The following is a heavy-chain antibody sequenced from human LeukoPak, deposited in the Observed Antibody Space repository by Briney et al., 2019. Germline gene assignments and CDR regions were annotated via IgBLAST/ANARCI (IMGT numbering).Heavy chain of an antibody. CDR1: GYTFTSYY. Sequence: ASVKVSCKASGYTFTSYYMHWVRQAPGQGLEWMGIINPSGGSTSYAQKFQGRVTMTRDTSTSTVYMELSSLRSEDTAVYYCAGEPTVVKLGPPFDYWGQGTLVTVSS. V-gene: IGHV1-46*01. D-gene: IGHD2-15*01. CDR3: AGEPTVVKLGPPFDY. CDR2: INPSGGST. J-gene: IGHJ4*02.